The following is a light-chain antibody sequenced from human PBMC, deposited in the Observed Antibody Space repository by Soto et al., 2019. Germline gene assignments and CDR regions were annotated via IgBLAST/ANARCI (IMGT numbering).Light chain of an antibody. J-gene: IGKJ4*01. CDR2: RAS. Sequence: DIQMTQSPSTLSASVGDRVTITCRASQSISNWLAWYQQEPGKAPKLLIYRASSLESGVPSMFSGSGFGTDFTLTISSLQPDDFATYYCQQYNSYPLTFGAGTKVEIK. V-gene: IGKV1-5*03. CDR1: QSISNW. CDR3: QQYNSYPLT.